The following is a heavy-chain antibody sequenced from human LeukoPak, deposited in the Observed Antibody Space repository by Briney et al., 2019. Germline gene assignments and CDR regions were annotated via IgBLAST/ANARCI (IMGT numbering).Heavy chain of an antibody. CDR1: GGSISSSKW. V-gene: IGHV4-4*02. D-gene: IGHD5-18*01. CDR3: ARGSRGYSNGYFDN. J-gene: IGHJ4*02. Sequence: PSGTLSLTCAVSGGSISSSKWWSWVRQPPGKGLEWIGEIYHSGNTNYNPSLKSRVTISEDTSKNQFSLKLSSVTAADTAVYYCARGSRGYSNGYFDNWGQGTLVTVSS. CDR2: IYHSGNT.